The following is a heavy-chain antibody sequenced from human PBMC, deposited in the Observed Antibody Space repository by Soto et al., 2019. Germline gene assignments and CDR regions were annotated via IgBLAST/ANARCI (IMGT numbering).Heavy chain of an antibody. V-gene: IGHV1-2*02. CDR2: INPNSGGT. CDR1: GYTFTDYY. D-gene: IGHD6-19*01. J-gene: IGHJ6*02. Sequence: ASVKVSCKASGYTFTDYYMHWVRQAPGQGLEWMGWINPNSGGTNYAQKFQGRVTMTRDTSISTAYMELNRLRSDDMAVYYCARDQSPSSGWPGMDVWGQGTTVTVSS. CDR3: ARDQSPSSGWPGMDV.